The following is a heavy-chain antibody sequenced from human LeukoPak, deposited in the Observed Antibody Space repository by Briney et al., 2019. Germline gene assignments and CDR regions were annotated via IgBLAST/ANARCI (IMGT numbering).Heavy chain of an antibody. D-gene: IGHD6-13*01. CDR1: GYSISSGYY. V-gene: IGHV4-38-2*02. CDR3: AREGLAAAGILYFDY. J-gene: IGHJ4*02. Sequence: PSETLSLTCTVSGYSISSGYYWGWIRQPPGKGLACIGSIYHSGSTYYNPSLKSRVTISVDTSKNQFSLKLSSVTAADTAVYYCAREGLAAAGILYFDYWGQGTLVTVSS. CDR2: IYHSGST.